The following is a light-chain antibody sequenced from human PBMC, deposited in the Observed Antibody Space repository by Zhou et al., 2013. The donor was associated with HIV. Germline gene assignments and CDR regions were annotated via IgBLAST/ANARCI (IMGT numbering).Light chain of an antibody. CDR1: TSNIGSNP. CDR2: RNN. CDR3: QSYDTSLGVV. Sequence: QSMLTQPPSVSGTPGQWVPISCSGSTSNIGSNPVNWYQHFPGTAPKLLIYRNNRRPSGVPDRFSGSKSGTSASLAISGLQSGDEADYYCQSYDTSLGVVLGGGTKLTVL. J-gene: IGLJ2*01. V-gene: IGLV1-44*01.